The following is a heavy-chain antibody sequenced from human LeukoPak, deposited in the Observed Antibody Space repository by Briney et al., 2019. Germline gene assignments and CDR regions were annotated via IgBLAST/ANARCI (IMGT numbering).Heavy chain of an antibody. Sequence: PGGSLRLSCAASGFTFSSYSMNWVRQAPGKGLEWVSSTSSSSSYIYYADSVKGRFTISRDNAKNSLYLQMNSLRAEDTAVYYCARVEVVTGLEEYFDLWGRGTLVTVSS. J-gene: IGHJ2*01. CDR2: TSSSSSYI. CDR3: ARVEVVTGLEEYFDL. CDR1: GFTFSSYS. D-gene: IGHD2-15*01. V-gene: IGHV3-21*01.